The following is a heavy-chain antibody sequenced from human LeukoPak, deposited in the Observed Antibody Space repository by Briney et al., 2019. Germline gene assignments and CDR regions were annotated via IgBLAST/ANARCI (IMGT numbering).Heavy chain of an antibody. J-gene: IGHJ3*02. D-gene: IGHD5-24*01. V-gene: IGHV3-23*01. CDR3: AKDGGGEDGYNSPDAFDI. Sequence: GGSLRLSCAASGFTFSSYAMSWVRQAPGKGLEWVSAISGSGGSTYYADSVKGRFTISRDNSKNTLYLQMNSLRAEDTAVYYFAKDGGGEDGYNSPDAFDIWGQGTMVTVSS. CDR1: GFTFSSYA. CDR2: ISGSGGST.